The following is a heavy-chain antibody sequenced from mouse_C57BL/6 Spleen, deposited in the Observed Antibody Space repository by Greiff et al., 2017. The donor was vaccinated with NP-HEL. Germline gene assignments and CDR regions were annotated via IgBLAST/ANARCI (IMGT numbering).Heavy chain of an antibody. Sequence: EVQRVESGGGLVKPGGSLKLSCAASGFTFSSYAMSWVRQTPEKRLEWVATISDGGSYTYYPDNVKGRFTISRDNAKNNLYLQMSHLKSEDTAMYYCARGGPTVVATPLVYFDYWGQGTTLTVSS. CDR1: GFTFSSYA. V-gene: IGHV5-4*01. CDR3: ARGGPTVVATPLVYFDY. D-gene: IGHD1-1*01. CDR2: ISDGGSYT. J-gene: IGHJ2*01.